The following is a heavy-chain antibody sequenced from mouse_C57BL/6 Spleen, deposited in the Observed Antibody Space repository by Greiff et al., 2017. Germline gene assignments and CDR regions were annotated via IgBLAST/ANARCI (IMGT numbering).Heavy chain of an antibody. CDR3: ARLGYYGYFDY. D-gene: IGHD2-1*01. CDR2: IDPSDSDT. V-gene: IGHV1-69*01. CDR1: GYTFTSYW. Sequence: VKLQESGAELVMPGASVKLSCKASGYTFTSYWMHWVKQRPGQGLEWIGEIDPSDSDTNYNQKFKGKSTLTVDKSSSTAYMQLRSLTSEDSAIYYCARLGYYGYFDYWGQGTTLTVSS. J-gene: IGHJ2*01.